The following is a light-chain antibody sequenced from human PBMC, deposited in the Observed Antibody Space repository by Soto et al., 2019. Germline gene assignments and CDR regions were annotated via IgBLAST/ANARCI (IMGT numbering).Light chain of an antibody. CDR1: QSISSY. J-gene: IGKJ3*01. V-gene: IGKV1-39*01. Sequence: DIQMTQSPSSLPASVGDRVTITCRASQSISSYLNWYQQKPGKAPKLLIYAASSLQSGVPSRFSGSGSWTDFTLTISSLQPEDFATYYCQQSYSTLTFGPGNKVDIK. CDR3: QQSYSTLT. CDR2: AAS.